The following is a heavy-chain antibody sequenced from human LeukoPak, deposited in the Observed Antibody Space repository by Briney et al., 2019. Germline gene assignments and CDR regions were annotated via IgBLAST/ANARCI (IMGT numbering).Heavy chain of an antibody. V-gene: IGHV3-23*01. J-gene: IGHJ3*02. CDR3: ANEYSKGDI. CDR1: GFTFSTYA. Sequence: GGPLRLSCTASGFTFSTYAMSWVRQAPGKGLEWVSAITDSGGNTYYAAPVKGRFTISRDNSKNTLYLQMNSLRAEDAAVYYCANEYSKGDIWGQGTMVTVSS. D-gene: IGHD4-11*01. CDR2: ITDSGGNT.